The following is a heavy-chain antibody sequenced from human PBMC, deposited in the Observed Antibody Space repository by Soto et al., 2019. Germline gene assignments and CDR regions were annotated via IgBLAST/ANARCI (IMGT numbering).Heavy chain of an antibody. Sequence: QVQLQESGPGLVKPSQTLSLTCTVSGGSISSGGYYWSWIRQHPGKGLEWIGNIYYSGSTYCNPSLQSRVTISVDTSKNQFSLKLSSVTAADTAVYYCARISYDSSGYYDYWGQGTLVTVSS. D-gene: IGHD3-22*01. V-gene: IGHV4-31*03. CDR2: IYYSGST. CDR3: ARISYDSSGYYDY. CDR1: GGSISSGGYY. J-gene: IGHJ4*02.